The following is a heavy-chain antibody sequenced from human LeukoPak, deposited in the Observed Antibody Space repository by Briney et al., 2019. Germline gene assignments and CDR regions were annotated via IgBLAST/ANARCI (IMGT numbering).Heavy chain of an antibody. CDR2: IYYSGST. J-gene: IGHJ3*02. CDR3: ARGDYGDYFGAFDI. Sequence: SETLSLTCTVSGGSISSSSYYWGWIRQPPGKGLEWIGSIYYSGSTYYNPSLKSRVTISVDRSKNQFSLKLSSVTAADTAVYYCARGDYGDYFGAFDIWGQGTMVTVSS. D-gene: IGHD4-17*01. CDR1: GGSISSSSYY. V-gene: IGHV4-39*07.